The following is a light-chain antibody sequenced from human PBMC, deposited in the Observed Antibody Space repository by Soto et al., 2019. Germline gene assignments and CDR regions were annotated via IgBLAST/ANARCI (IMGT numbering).Light chain of an antibody. J-gene: IGKJ5*01. CDR2: DAS. Sequence: EIVFTQPPATLSWSDRERATLSCRASQSVGSCLAWYQQKPGQAPRLLIYDASNMDTGIPRRYSGSGYGTDFTLTISSLQPEDFAAYYCQQASSFPLSFGQGTRLEIK. CDR1: QSVGSC. V-gene: IGKV3-11*01. CDR3: QQASSFPLS.